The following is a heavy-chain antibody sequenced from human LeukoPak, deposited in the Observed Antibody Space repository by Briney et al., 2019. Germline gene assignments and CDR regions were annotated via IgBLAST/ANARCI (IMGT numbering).Heavy chain of an antibody. J-gene: IGHJ5*02. CDR1: GGSISSYY. CDR3: ARAGPSGTSCCYWFDP. D-gene: IGHD2-2*01. CDR2: IYYSGST. Sequence: PSETLSLTCTVSGGSISSYYWSWIRQPPGKGLEWIGYIYYSGSTNYNPSLKSRVTISVDTSKNQFSLKLSSVTAADTAVYYCARAGPSGTSCCYWFDPWGQGTLVTVPS. V-gene: IGHV4-59*01.